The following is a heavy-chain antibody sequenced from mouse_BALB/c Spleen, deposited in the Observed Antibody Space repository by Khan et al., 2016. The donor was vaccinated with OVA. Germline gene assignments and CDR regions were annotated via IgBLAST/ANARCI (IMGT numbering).Heavy chain of an antibody. D-gene: IGHD1-1*02. CDR2: ISYSGST. J-gene: IGHJ4*01. CDR1: GYSITSDYA. Sequence: VQLQQSGPGLVKPSQSLSLTCTVTGYSITSDYARNWIRQFPGNKLEWMGYISYSGSTSYNPFLKSRISITRDTSKNQFFMLLNPVTTEDPAAYYCARDGARYNYAMDYWGQGTAVTVSS. CDR3: ARDGARYNYAMDY. V-gene: IGHV3-2*02.